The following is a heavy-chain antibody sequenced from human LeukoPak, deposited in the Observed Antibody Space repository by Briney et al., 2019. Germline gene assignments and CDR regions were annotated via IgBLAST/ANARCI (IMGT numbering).Heavy chain of an antibody. J-gene: IGHJ4*02. D-gene: IGHD2-2*01. CDR1: GFTLSSYD. Sequence: GGSLRLSCAASGFTLSSYDMHWVRQAPGKGLEWVAFIRYDGSNKYYADSVKGRFTISRDNSKNTLYLQMNSLRAEDTAVYYCAKDFGGYCSSTSCYPGKFDYWGQGTLVTVSS. V-gene: IGHV3-30*02. CDR3: AKDFGGYCSSTSCYPGKFDY. CDR2: IRYDGSNK.